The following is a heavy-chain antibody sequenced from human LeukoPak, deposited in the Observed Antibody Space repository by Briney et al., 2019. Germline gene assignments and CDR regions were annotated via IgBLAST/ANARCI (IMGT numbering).Heavy chain of an antibody. CDR1: GFTFSDYA. V-gene: IGHV3-30*04. D-gene: IGHD1-20*01. Sequence: GGSLRLSCAASGFTFSDYAMHWARQAPGKGLEWVAVISYGGSNEYYADSVKGRFNIYRDNSKNSLYLQMNSLRAEDTAVYYCARNKPITVFFGMDVWGQGATVTVSS. J-gene: IGHJ6*02. CDR2: ISYGGSNE. CDR3: ARNKPITVFFGMDV.